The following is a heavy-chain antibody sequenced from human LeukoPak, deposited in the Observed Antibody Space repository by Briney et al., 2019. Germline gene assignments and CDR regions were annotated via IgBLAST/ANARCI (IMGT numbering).Heavy chain of an antibody. V-gene: IGHV3-23*01. D-gene: IGHD2-2*01. CDR3: AKGPDIWCSSTSCHHPWYFDL. CDR2: ISGSGGST. Sequence: GGSLRLSCAASGFTFSSYAMSWVRQAPGKGLEWVSAISGSGGSTYYADSVKGRFTISRDNSKNTLYLQMNSLRAEGTAVYYCAKGPDIWCSSTSCHHPWYFDLWGRGTLVTVSS. J-gene: IGHJ2*01. CDR1: GFTFSSYA.